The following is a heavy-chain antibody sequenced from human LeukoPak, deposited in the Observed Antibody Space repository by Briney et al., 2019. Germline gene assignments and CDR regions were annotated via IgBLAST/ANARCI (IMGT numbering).Heavy chain of an antibody. J-gene: IGHJ5*02. CDR2: ISAYNDNT. CDR1: GYSFTRYG. CDR3: AREGYCSGGTCYSTMNWFDP. D-gene: IGHD2-15*01. V-gene: IGHV1-18*01. Sequence: EASVKVSCKASGYSFTRYGITWVRQAPGQGLEWMGWISAYNDNTNNAQELQGRVTLTTDTSTSTAYMELRSLRSDDTAMYYCAREGYCSGGTCYSTMNWFDPWGQGTLVTVSS.